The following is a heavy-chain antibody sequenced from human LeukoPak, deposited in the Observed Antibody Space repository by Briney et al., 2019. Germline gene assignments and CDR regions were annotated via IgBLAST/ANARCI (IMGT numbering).Heavy chain of an antibody. J-gene: IGHJ4*02. Sequence: GRSLRLSCAASGFTFSSYGMHWVRQAPSKGLEWVAVISYDGTNKYYADSVRGRFTISRDNSKNTLYLQMDSLRTEDTAVYYCARVELYASGWYGSIDYWGQGTLVAVSS. CDR2: ISYDGTNK. V-gene: IGHV3-30*03. CDR3: ARVELYASGWYGSIDY. D-gene: IGHD6-19*01. CDR1: GFTFSSYG.